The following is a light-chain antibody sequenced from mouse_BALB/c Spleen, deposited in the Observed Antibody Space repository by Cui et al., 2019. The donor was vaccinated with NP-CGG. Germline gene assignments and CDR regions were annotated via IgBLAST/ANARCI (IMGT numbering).Light chain of an antibody. CDR1: TGAVTTRND. CDR3: ALGYSTHWV. J-gene: IGLJ1*01. CDR2: VTN. Sequence: HAVVTPDSALTKPPGEKVTLTVRSITGAVTTRNDANWFKEKPDHLFTGLIVVTNNRAPGVPARFSGSLIEDKAAPTTTGEKTEVEEIYFWALGYSTHWVFGGGTKLTVL. V-gene: IGLV1*01.